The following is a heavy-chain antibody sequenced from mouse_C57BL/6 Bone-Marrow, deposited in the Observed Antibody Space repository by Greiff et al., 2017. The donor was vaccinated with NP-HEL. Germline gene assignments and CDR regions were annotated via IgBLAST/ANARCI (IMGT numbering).Heavy chain of an antibody. CDR1: GYTFTSYG. CDR3: LTGVDY. D-gene: IGHD4-1*01. V-gene: IGHV1-81*01. Sequence: QVQLQQSGAELARPGASVKLSCTASGYTFTSYGISWVKQRTGQGLEWIGEIYPRSGNTYYNEKFKGKATLTADKSSSTAYMELRSLTSEDSAVYFCLTGVDYWGQGTTLTVSS. CDR2: IYPRSGNT. J-gene: IGHJ2*01.